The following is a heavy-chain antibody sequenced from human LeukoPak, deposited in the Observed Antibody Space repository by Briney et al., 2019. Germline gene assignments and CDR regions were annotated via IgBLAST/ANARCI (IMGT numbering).Heavy chain of an antibody. CDR1: GYSFTSYW. CDR2: IYPGDSDT. Sequence: GESLKISCKGSGYSFTSYWIGWVRQMPGKGLEWMGTIYPGDSDTRYSPSFQGQVTISADKSISTAYLQWSSLKASDTAMYYCARHPHDSSGYYDYWGQGTLVTVSS. D-gene: IGHD3-22*01. J-gene: IGHJ4*02. V-gene: IGHV5-51*01. CDR3: ARHPHDSSGYYDY.